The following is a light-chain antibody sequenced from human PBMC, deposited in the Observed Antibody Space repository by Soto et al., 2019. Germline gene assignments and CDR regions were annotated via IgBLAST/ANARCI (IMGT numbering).Light chain of an antibody. CDR1: SGDVGRYNY. V-gene: IGLV2-14*01. Sequence: HSVMTQPATESGSPGQSITINCTGTSGDVGRYNYVTWYQQHPGKAPKRMIYDVSNWPSGVSTRFSGSKSGNTASLTISGLQAEDEADYYCSSYTNSRTLAAFGGGNKVTVL. J-gene: IGLJ2*01. CDR2: DVS. CDR3: SSYTNSRTLAA.